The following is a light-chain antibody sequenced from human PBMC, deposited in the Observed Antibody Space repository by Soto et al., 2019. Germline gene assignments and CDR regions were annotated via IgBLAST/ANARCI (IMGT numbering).Light chain of an antibody. J-gene: IGLJ1*01. CDR2: DDD. CDR3: GAWDSSVSAYV. CDR1: SSNIGGNS. Sequence: QSVLTQPPSVSAAPGQRVTISCSGSSSNIGGNSVSWYQQLPGTAPKLLIYDDDKRPSGIPDRFSGSKSGTSATLGITGFQTGEEADYYCGAWDSSVSAYVFGTGTKSTFL. V-gene: IGLV1-51*01.